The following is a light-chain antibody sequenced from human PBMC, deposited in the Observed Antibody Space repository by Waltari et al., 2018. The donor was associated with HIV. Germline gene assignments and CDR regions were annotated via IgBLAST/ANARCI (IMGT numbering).Light chain of an antibody. CDR2: SNN. Sequence: QSVLTQPPSVSGTPGQRVTISCSGRRSHIGSNDVTWYQQRPGTAPKLLIYSNNQRPSGVPDRFSGSKSGTSASLAISGLQSEDEADYYCAVWDDNVNGLFGGGTKVTVL. J-gene: IGLJ2*01. CDR1: RSHIGSND. V-gene: IGLV1-44*01. CDR3: AVWDDNVNGL.